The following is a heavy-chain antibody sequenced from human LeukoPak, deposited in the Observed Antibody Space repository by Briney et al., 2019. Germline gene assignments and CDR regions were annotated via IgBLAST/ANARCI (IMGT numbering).Heavy chain of an antibody. CDR1: GYSFRSYG. CDR2: ISVYNVKT. J-gene: IGHJ4*02. D-gene: IGHD4-11*01. Sequence: ASVKVSCKASGYSFRSYGITWVRQAPGQGLEWMGWISVYNVKTHYAQNLQGRVSMTTDTSTSTAYMELRSLRSDDTAAYYCARGTSSYSDYNTFDYWGQGTLVSVSS. CDR3: ARGTSSYSDYNTFDY. V-gene: IGHV1-18*01.